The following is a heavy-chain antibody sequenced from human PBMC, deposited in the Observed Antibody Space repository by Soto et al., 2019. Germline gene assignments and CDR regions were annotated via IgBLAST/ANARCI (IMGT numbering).Heavy chain of an antibody. D-gene: IGHD2-2*01. J-gene: IGHJ6*02. CDR3: ARVPAAYYFYAMDA. V-gene: IGHV2-70*01. CDR1: GFSLSSSGMC. Sequence: SGPTLVNPTQTLTLTCTFSGFSLSSSGMCASWIRQPPGKALEWLALIDWDDDKYYSTSLKTRLTISKDTSKNQVALTMTNMDPMDTATYYCARVPAAYYFYAMDAWGQGTTVTVSS. CDR2: IDWDDDK.